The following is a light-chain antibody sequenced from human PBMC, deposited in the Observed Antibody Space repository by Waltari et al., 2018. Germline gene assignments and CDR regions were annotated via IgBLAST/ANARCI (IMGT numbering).Light chain of an antibody. CDR1: QSLVHSDGRTY. CDR2: YVS. J-gene: IGKJ4*01. CDR3: MQGTHYPLT. V-gene: IGKV2-30*02. Sequence: DVVMTQSPLSLPVTLGQPASISCRSSQSLVHSDGRTYVNWFQQRPGQSPRRLIYYVSNRDSGVPDRFSCGGSGTDFTLKISRVEAEDVGVYYCMQGTHYPLTFGGGTKVEIK.